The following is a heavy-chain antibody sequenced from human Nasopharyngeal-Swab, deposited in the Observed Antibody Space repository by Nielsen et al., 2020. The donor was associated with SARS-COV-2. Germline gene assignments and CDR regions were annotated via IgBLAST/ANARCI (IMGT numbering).Heavy chain of an antibody. J-gene: IGHJ6*02. CDR2: INPNSGGT. CDR1: GYTFTGYY. D-gene: IGHD3-3*01. CDR3: ARDPGAIFGVVIYYYYGMDV. V-gene: IGHV1-2*02. Sequence: ASVKVSCKASGYTFTGYYMHWVRQAPGQGLEWMGWINPNSGGTNYAKKFQGRVTMTRDTSINTAYMELSRLSTDDTAVYYCARDPGAIFGVVIYYYYGMDVWGQGTTVTVSS.